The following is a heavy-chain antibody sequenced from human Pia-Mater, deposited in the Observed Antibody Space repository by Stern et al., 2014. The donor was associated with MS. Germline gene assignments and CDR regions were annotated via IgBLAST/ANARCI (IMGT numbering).Heavy chain of an antibody. D-gene: IGHD2-21*02. CDR3: ARGAYCGGDCYWGWFDS. V-gene: IGHV1-69*01. J-gene: IGHJ5*01. CDR1: GGTFSDNA. Sequence: VQLVESGAEVKKPGSSVKVSCKVSGGTFSDNAFSWVRQAPGQGLEWMGGMLPIFGAADYEQNFQGRVTITADESTSTVYMEMSSLRSEDTAVYHCARGAYCGGDCYWGWFDSWGQGTLVTVSS. CDR2: MLPIFGAA.